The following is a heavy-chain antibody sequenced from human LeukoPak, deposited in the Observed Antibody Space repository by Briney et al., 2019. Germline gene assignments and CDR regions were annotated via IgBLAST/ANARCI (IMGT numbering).Heavy chain of an antibody. CDR3: ARDRGDGYNLNAFDI. J-gene: IGHJ3*02. Sequence: SQTLSLTCTVSGGSISSGSYYWRWIRQPAGKGLEWIERIYTSGSTNYNPSLKSRFTISVDTSKNQFSLKLSSVTAADTAVYYCARDRGDGYNLNAFDIWGQGTMVTVSS. D-gene: IGHD5-24*01. CDR1: GGSISSGSYY. CDR2: IYTSGST. V-gene: IGHV4-61*02.